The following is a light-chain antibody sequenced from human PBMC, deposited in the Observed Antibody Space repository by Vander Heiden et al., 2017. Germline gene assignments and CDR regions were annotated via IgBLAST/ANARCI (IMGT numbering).Light chain of an antibody. CDR2: DAA. CDR3: QKRSNWPPVT. V-gene: IGKV3-11*01. J-gene: IGKJ4*01. CDR1: QSVGSS. Sequence: EVVLTQSPATLSLSPGERATLSCRASQSVGSSLAWYQQKPGQAPRLLIYDAATRATGIPARFSGSGAGTDFTLTISSREPEDFAVYYCQKRSNWPPVTFGGGTKVEI.